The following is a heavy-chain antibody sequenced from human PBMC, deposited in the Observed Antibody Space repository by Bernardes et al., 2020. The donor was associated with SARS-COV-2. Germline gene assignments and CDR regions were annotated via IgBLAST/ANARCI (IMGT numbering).Heavy chain of an antibody. CDR3: ARDGSTHYYYYGMDV. Sequence: SLRLSCAASGFTFSSYGMHWVRQAPGKGLEWVAVIWYDGSNKYYADSVKGRFTISRDNSKNTLYLQMNSLRAEDTAVYYCARDGSTHYYYYGMDVWGQGTTVTVSS. D-gene: IGHD1-7*01. V-gene: IGHV3-33*01. CDR2: IWYDGSNK. J-gene: IGHJ6*02. CDR1: GFTFSSYG.